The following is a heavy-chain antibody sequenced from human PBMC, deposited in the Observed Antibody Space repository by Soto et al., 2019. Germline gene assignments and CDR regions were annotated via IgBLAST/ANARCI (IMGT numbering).Heavy chain of an antibody. CDR3: VRDGYYSLDV. V-gene: IGHV4-4*02. CDR2: VYHSGPT. D-gene: IGHD3-22*01. CDR1: GDSILGTGW. J-gene: IGHJ6*02. Sequence: QVQLQESGPGLVRPSGTLSLTCAVSGDSILGTGWWGWVRQSPGKGLDWIGEVYHSGPTNYNPSLKSRVTISVDASRNPFSLTLGLVAAADTAVYYCVRDGYYSLDVWGQGTPVTVSS.